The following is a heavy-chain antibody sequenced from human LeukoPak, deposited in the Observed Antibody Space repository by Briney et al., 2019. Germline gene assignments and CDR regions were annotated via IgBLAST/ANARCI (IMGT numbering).Heavy chain of an antibody. V-gene: IGHV1-2*02. CDR2: INPNSGGT. J-gene: IGHJ4*02. CDR1: GYTFTGYY. D-gene: IGHD3-3*01. Sequence: SVKVSCKASGYTFTGYYMHWVRQAPGQGLEWMGWINPNSGGTNYAQKFQGRVTMTRDTSISTAYMELSRLRSDDTAVYYCARDADDFWSGEAFYYFDYWGQGTLVTVSS. CDR3: ARDADDFWSGEAFYYFDY.